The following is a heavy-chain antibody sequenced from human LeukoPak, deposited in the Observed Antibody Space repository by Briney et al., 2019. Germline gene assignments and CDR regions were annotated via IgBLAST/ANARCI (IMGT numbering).Heavy chain of an antibody. V-gene: IGHV3-48*01. CDR3: AIITGLNYCSSTSCYSFDY. Sequence: GGSLRLSCAASGFTFSSYSMTWVRQAPGKGLEWVSYISSSSSTIYYADSVKGRFTISRDNAKNSLYLQMNSLRAEDTAVYYCAIITGLNYCSSTSCYSFDYWGQGTLVTVSS. CDR2: ISSSSSTI. J-gene: IGHJ4*02. D-gene: IGHD2-2*01. CDR1: GFTFSSYS.